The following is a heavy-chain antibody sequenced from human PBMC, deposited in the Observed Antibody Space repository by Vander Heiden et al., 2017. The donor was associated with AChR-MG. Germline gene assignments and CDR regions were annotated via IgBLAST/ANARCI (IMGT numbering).Heavy chain of an antibody. V-gene: IGHV1-3*01. J-gene: IGHJ6*02. CDR2: INAGNGNT. CDR1: GYTFTSYA. Sequence: QVQLVQSGAEVKKPGASVKVSCKASGYTFTSYAMHWVRQAPGQRLEWMGWINAGNGNTKYSQKFQGRVTITRDTSASTAYMELSSLRSEDTAVYYCARDRPQLATYYYYYGMDVWGQGTTVTVSS. D-gene: IGHD6-13*01. CDR3: ARDRPQLATYYYYYGMDV.